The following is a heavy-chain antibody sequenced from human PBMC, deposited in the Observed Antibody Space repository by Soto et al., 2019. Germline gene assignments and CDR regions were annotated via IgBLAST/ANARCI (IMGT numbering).Heavy chain of an antibody. Sequence: GGSLRLSCAASGFTFSTYAMNWVRQAPGKGLEWVAVISYDGSKKNYADSVKGRFTISRDNSKNTLYLQMNSLRAEDTAVYYCARDGGAVAPNWFDPWGQGTLVTVSS. CDR2: ISYDGSKK. CDR1: GFTFSTYA. D-gene: IGHD6-19*01. J-gene: IGHJ5*02. CDR3: ARDGGAVAPNWFDP. V-gene: IGHV3-30-3*01.